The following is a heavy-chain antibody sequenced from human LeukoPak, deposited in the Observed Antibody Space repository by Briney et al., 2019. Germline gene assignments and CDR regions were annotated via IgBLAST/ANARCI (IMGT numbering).Heavy chain of an antibody. CDR2: IKQDGSEK. CDR1: GFTFSSYW. CDR3: ARARIAARTYYFDY. V-gene: IGHV3-7*01. D-gene: IGHD6-6*01. J-gene: IGHJ4*02. Sequence: GGSLRLSCAASGFTFSSYWMSWVRQAPGKGLEWVANIKQDGSEKYYVDSVKGRFTVSRDNAKNSLYLQMNSLRAEDTAVYYRARARIAARTYYFDYWGQGTLVTVSS.